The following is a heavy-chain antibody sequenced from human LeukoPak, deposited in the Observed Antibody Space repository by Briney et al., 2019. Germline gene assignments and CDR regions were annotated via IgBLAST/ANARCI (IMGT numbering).Heavy chain of an antibody. CDR1: GFTSSGYG. J-gene: IGHJ4*02. D-gene: IGHD3-22*01. CDR3: ARSILRYDGSAYYPDY. Sequence: PGRSLRLSCAASGFTSSGYGMHWVRQAPGKGLEWVAVIWYDGSNDDYADSVKGRFTISRDNSKNTLYLQMNSLRAEDTAVYYCARSILRYDGSAYYPDYWGQGTLVTVSS. V-gene: IGHV3-33*01. CDR2: IWYDGSND.